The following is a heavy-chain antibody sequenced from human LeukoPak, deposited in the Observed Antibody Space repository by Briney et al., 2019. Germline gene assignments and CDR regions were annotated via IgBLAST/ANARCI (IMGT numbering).Heavy chain of an antibody. Sequence: PGGSLRLSCGASGFIFSRYAMSWVRQAPGGGLEWVSTITGSGNTYYADSVKGRFTISRDNSKNTLYLQMNSLRADDTAVYYCAKRPGDSSGWYYFDSWGQGTLVTVSS. V-gene: IGHV3-23*01. CDR2: ITGSGNT. CDR3: AKRPGDSSGWYYFDS. CDR1: GFIFSRYA. J-gene: IGHJ4*02. D-gene: IGHD6-19*01.